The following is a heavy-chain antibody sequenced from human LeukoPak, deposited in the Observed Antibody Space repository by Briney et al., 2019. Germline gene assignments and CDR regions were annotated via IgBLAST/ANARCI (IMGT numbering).Heavy chain of an antibody. CDR2: ISGGSIYI. CDR1: GFTFSSST. Sequence: GGSLRLSCAASGFTFSSSTMNWVRQAPGKGLEWVSSISGGSIYIYYADSVKGRFTISRDNGKNSLYLQMNSLRAGDTAVYYCARVGVWGSYRYWGFDYWGQGTLVTVSS. CDR3: ARVGVWGSYRYWGFDY. J-gene: IGHJ4*02. D-gene: IGHD3-16*02. V-gene: IGHV3-21*06.